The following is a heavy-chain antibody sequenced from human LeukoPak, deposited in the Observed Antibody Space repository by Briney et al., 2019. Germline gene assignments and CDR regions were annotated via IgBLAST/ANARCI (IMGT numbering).Heavy chain of an antibody. V-gene: IGHV1-2*02. CDR2: IHPYNGDT. Sequence: ASVKVSCKASGYTFSGSGWYLYWLRQAPGQGPECLGWIHPYNGDTAYAQKFQGRVAMTRDTSISTAYLQWSSLKASDTAMYYCARHLKVPAAGGLSWFDPWGQGTLVTVSS. J-gene: IGHJ5*02. D-gene: IGHD6-13*01. CDR1: GYTFSGSGWY. CDR3: ARHLKVPAAGGLSWFDP.